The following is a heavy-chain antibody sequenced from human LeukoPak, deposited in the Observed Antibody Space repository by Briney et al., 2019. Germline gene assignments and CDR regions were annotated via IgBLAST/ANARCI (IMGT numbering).Heavy chain of an antibody. V-gene: IGHV4-39*07. CDR3: ARDGGTAMVPYYFDY. CDR1: GGSISSSSYY. J-gene: IGHJ4*02. Sequence: SETLSLTCTVSGGSISSSSYYWGWIRQPPGKGLEWIGSIYYSGSTYYNPSLKSRVTISVDTSKNQFSLKLSSVTAADTAVYYCARDGGTAMVPYYFDYWGQGTLVTVSS. CDR2: IYYSGST. D-gene: IGHD5-18*01.